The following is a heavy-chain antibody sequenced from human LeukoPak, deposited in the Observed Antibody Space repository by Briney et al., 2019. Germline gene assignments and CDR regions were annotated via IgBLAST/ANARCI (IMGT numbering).Heavy chain of an antibody. CDR3: ARELDVDHSSGWYGLDY. V-gene: IGHV1-18*01. CDR2: ISAYNGNT. CDR1: GYTFTSYG. D-gene: IGHD6-19*01. J-gene: IGHJ4*02. Sequence: GASVKVSCKASGYTFTSYGISWVRQAPGQGLEWMGWISAYNGNTNYAQKLQGRVTMTTDTSTSTAYMELRSLRSDDTAVYYCARELDVDHSSGWYGLDYWGQGTLVTVSS.